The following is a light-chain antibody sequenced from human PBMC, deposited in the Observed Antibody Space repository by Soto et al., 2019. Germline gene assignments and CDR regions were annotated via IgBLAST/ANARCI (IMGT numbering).Light chain of an antibody. V-gene: IGKV3-15*01. CDR3: QQYNNWPPVT. CDR2: GAS. CDR1: QSVYNN. Sequence: EIVITQSPATLSVSPGERATLSCRASQSVYNNLAWYQQKPGQAPRLLIYGASTRATGIPARFSGSGSGTEFTLTISSLXSEDFAVYYSQQYNNWPPVTFGPGTKVDIK. J-gene: IGKJ3*01.